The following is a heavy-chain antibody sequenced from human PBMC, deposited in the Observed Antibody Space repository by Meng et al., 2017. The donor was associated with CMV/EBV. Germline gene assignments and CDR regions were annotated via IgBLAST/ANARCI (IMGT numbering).Heavy chain of an antibody. D-gene: IGHD5-18*01. CDR3: ARERGYSYGTGYFDY. CDR2: IIPIFGTA. CDR1: GGTFSSYA. J-gene: IGHJ4*02. Sequence: GGTFSSYAISWVRQAPGQGLEWMGGIIPIFGTANYAQKFQGRVTITTDESTSTAYMELSSLRSEDTAVYYCARERGYSYGTGYFDYWGQGTLVTVSS. V-gene: IGHV1-69*05.